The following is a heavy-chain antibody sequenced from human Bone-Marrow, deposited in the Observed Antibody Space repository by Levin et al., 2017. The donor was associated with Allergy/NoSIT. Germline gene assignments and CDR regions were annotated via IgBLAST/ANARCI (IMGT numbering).Heavy chain of an antibody. CDR3: AREQVIMWLIREDACDV. V-gene: IGHV3-21*01. J-gene: IGHJ3*01. D-gene: IGHD3-16*02. CDR1: GFTFSSYN. Sequence: TGGSLRLSCAASGFTFSSYNMNWVRQAPGKGLEWVSSISNSGFDIDYADSVKGRFTISRDNAKNSLYLHMNSLRAEDTAVYYCAREQVIMWLIREDACDVWGRGTMVSVSS. CDR2: ISNSGFDI.